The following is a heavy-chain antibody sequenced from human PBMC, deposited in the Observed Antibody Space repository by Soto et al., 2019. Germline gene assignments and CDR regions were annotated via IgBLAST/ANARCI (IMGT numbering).Heavy chain of an antibody. J-gene: IGHJ4*02. D-gene: IGHD3-3*01. Sequence: SETLSLTCTVSGGSISSGGYYWSWIRQHPGKGLEWIGYIYYSGSTYYNPSLKSRVTISVDTSKNQFSLKLSSVTAADTAVYYCASGESRQYYDFWSGSRRSTTSALDYWGQGTLVTVSS. CDR1: GGSISSGGYY. V-gene: IGHV4-31*03. CDR2: IYYSGST. CDR3: ASGESRQYYDFWSGSRRSTTSALDY.